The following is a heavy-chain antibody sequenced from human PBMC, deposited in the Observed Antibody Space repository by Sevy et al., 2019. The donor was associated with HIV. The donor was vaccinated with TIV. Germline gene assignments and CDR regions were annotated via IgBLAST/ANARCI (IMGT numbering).Heavy chain of an antibody. D-gene: IGHD6-13*01. V-gene: IGHV3-30-3*01. Sequence: GGSLRLSCAASGFTFSSYAMHWVRQAPGKGLEWVAVISYDGSNKYYADSVKGRFTISRDNSKNTLYLQMNSLRAEDTAVYYCSTSPGRIEAADKGDAFDIWGQGTMVTVSS. J-gene: IGHJ3*02. CDR3: STSPGRIEAADKGDAFDI. CDR2: ISYDGSNK. CDR1: GFTFSSYA.